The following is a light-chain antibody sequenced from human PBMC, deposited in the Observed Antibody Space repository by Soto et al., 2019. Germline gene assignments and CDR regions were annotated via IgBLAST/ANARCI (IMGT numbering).Light chain of an antibody. CDR1: QDISNY. Sequence: DIQMTQSPSSLSASVGDRVTITCQASQDISNYLNWYQQKPGKAPKLLIYDASNLETWVPSRFSGSGSGTDFTFTICSLQPEDIATYYCQQYDNPLFTFGPGTKVDIK. CDR3: QQYDNPLFT. J-gene: IGKJ3*01. V-gene: IGKV1-33*01. CDR2: DAS.